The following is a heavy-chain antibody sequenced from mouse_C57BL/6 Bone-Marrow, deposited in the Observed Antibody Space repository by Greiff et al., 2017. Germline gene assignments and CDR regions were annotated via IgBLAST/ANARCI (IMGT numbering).Heavy chain of an antibody. V-gene: IGHV1-82*01. CDR1: GYAFSSSW. Sequence: VQLQQSGPELVKPGASVKISCKASGYAFSSSWMNWVKQRPGKGLEWIGRIYPGDGDTNYNGKFKGKATLTAYKSSSTAYMQLSSLTSEDSAVYFGARWDYYGSSHWYFDVWGTGTTVTVSS. J-gene: IGHJ1*03. CDR3: ARWDYYGSSHWYFDV. D-gene: IGHD1-1*01. CDR2: IYPGDGDT.